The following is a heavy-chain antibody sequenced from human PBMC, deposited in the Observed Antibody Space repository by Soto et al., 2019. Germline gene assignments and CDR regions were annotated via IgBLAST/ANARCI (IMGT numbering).Heavy chain of an antibody. CDR2: IWYDGSNK. V-gene: IGHV3-33*01. Sequence: GGSLRLSCAASGFTFSSYGMHWVRQAPGKGLEWVAVIWYDGSNKYYADSVKGRFTISRDNSKNTLYLQMNSLRAEDTAVYYCARGSYPNPLYYFDYWGQGTLVTVSS. CDR1: GFTFSSYG. CDR3: ARGSYPNPLYYFDY. J-gene: IGHJ4*02. D-gene: IGHD1-26*01.